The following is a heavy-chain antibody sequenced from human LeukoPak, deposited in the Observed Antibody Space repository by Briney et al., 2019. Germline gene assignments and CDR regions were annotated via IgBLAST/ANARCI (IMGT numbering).Heavy chain of an antibody. CDR2: IYSGGST. V-gene: IGHV3-66*01. CDR3: ARDLLEWYFDY. CDR1: GLTVSSTY. D-gene: IGHD3-3*01. Sequence: GGSLRLSCAASGLTVSSTYMSWVRQTPGKGLEWVSVIYSGGSTYYADSVKGRFTIPRDNSKNTLYLQMNSLRAEDTAVYYCARDLLEWYFDYWGQGTLVTVSS. J-gene: IGHJ4*02.